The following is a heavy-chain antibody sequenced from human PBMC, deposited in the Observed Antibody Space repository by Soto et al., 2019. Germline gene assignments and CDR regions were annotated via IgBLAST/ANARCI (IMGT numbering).Heavy chain of an antibody. CDR3: ARDRIAAAANYFDY. D-gene: IGHD6-13*01. V-gene: IGHV4-31*03. CDR2: IYYSGST. CDR1: GGSISSGGYY. J-gene: IGHJ4*02. Sequence: TLSLTCTVSGGSISSGGYYWSWIRQHPGKGLEWIGYIYYSGSTYYNPSLKSRVTISVDTSKNQFSLKLSSVTAADTAVYYCARDRIAAAANYFDYWGQGTLVTVSS.